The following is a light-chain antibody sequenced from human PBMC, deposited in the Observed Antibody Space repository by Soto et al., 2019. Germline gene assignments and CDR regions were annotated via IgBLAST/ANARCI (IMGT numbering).Light chain of an antibody. CDR2: GAS. J-gene: IGKJ2*01. Sequence: EIVLTQSPGTLSLSPGERATLSCRASQSVSSSYLAWYQQKPGQAPRLLIYGASSRATGIPDRFSGSGSGTDFTLTISRLEPEDFAVYFCQQYGNSPPNTFGQGTKVXIK. V-gene: IGKV3-20*01. CDR3: QQYGNSPPNT. CDR1: QSVSSSY.